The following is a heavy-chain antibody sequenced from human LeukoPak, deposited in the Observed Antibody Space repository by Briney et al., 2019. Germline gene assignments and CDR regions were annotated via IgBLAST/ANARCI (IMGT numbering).Heavy chain of an antibody. CDR2: ISYSGNT. CDR1: GVSITSYY. CDR3: ARGRVGTTTPFDY. V-gene: IGHV4-59*01. Sequence: SETLSLTCTVSGVSITSYYWSWIRQPSGKGLEWIGYISYSGNTDYNPSLKSRVTISVDTSKNQFSLKLSSVTAADTAVYYCARGRVGTTTPFDYWGQGTLVTVSS. J-gene: IGHJ4*02. D-gene: IGHD1-26*01.